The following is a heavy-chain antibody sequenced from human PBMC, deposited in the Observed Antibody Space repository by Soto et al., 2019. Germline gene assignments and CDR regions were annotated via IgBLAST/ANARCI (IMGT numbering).Heavy chain of an antibody. CDR1: GGTFSSYA. CDR2: IIPIFGTA. J-gene: IGHJ4*02. CDR3: ARGAMGLLSESPFDY. Sequence: SVKVSCKASGGTFSSYAISWVRQAPGQGLEWMGGIIPIFGTANYAQKFQGRVTITADESTSTAYMELSSLRSEDTAVYYCARGAMGLLSESPFDYWGQGTLVTVSS. D-gene: IGHD1-26*01. V-gene: IGHV1-69*13.